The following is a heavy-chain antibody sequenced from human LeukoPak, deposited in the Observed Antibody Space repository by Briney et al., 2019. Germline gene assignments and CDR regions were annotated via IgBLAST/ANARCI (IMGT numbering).Heavy chain of an antibody. Sequence: SETLSLTCTVSGGSISSSSYYWGWIRQPPEKGLEWIGSIYYSGSTYYNPSLKSRVTISVDTSKNQFSLKLSSVTAADTAVYYCARLDDFEYYFDYWGQGTLVTVSS. D-gene: IGHD3-3*01. CDR1: GGSISSSSYY. J-gene: IGHJ4*02. CDR2: IYYSGST. CDR3: ARLDDFEYYFDY. V-gene: IGHV4-39*01.